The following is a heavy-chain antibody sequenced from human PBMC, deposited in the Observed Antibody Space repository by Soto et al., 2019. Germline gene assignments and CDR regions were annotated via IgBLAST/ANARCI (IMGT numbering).Heavy chain of an antibody. CDR1: VFTFSSYA. CDR3: ALSKPGSYFDY. J-gene: IGHJ4*02. V-gene: IGHV3-23*01. Sequence: PVGSLRLSCAASVFTFSSYAMSCVRQAPGKGLEWVSAIGASGAGTYYAEYVKGRFTISRDNSKNTLYLQMNSLRAEDTAVYYCALSKPGSYFDYWGQGTLVTVS. D-gene: IGHD1-26*01. CDR2: IGASGAGT.